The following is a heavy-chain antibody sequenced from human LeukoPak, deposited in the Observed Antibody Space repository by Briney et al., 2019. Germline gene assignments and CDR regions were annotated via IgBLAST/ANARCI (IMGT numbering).Heavy chain of an antibody. V-gene: IGHV3-23*01. CDR1: GLTFSSYA. CDR3: AKVPPGIAVAGHFDY. CDR2: ISGSGGST. D-gene: IGHD6-19*01. J-gene: IGHJ4*02. Sequence: GGSLRLSRAASGLTFSSYAMSWVRQAPGKGLEWVSAISGSGGSTYYADSVKGRFTISRDNSKNTLYLQMNSLRAEDTAVYYCAKVPPGIAVAGHFDYWGQGTLVTVSS.